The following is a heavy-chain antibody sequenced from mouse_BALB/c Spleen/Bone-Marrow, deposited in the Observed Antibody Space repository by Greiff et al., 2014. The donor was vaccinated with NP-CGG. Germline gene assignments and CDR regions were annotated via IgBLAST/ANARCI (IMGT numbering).Heavy chain of an antibody. J-gene: IGHJ3*01. CDR1: GFTFSSIG. CDR3: ARGIGYDAWFVY. CDR2: ISSGSSTI. D-gene: IGHD2-2*01. Sequence: EVMLVESGGGLVQPGGSRKLPCAASGFTFSSIGMHWVRQAPEKGLEWVAYISSGSSTIYYADTVKGRFTISRDSPKNTLFLQMTSLRSEDTAMYYCARGIGYDAWFVYWGQGTLVTVSA. V-gene: IGHV5-17*02.